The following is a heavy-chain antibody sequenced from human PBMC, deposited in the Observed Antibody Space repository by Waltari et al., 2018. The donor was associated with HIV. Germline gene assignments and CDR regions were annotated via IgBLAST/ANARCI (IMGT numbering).Heavy chain of an antibody. CDR1: VLTFSLYS. V-gene: IGHV3-7*01. CDR3: AKYSGSYWGAHNWFDP. CDR2: GKKDGSEK. J-gene: IGHJ5*02. D-gene: IGHD1-26*01. Sequence: EVQLVESGGGLVQPGGSLRLSCAASVLTFSLYSLTWLRQAPGKGLGWVANGKKDGSEKHYADSVRCRFTISRDNTKNSMYLQMNSLGAEDTAVYDCAKYSGSYWGAHNWFDPWGQGTLVIVSS.